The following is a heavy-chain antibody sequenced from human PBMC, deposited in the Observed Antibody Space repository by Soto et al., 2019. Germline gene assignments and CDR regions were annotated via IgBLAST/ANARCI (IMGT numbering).Heavy chain of an antibody. D-gene: IGHD3-22*01. J-gene: IGHJ4*02. V-gene: IGHV4-30-4*01. Sequence: QVQLQESGPGLVKPSQTLSLTCTVSGGSSSSGDYYWSWIRQPPGKGLEWIGYIYYSGSTYYNPSLKSRVTISVDTSKNQFSLKLSSVTAADTAVYYCARGDPHYYDSSGYFRYWGQGTLVTVSS. CDR1: GGSSSSGDYY. CDR3: ARGDPHYYDSSGYFRY. CDR2: IYYSGST.